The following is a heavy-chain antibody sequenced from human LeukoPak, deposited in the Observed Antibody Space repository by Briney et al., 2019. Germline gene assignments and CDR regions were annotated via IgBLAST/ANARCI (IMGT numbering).Heavy chain of an antibody. D-gene: IGHD3-9*01. CDR3: ARDPTLRYFDWLFRGDAFDI. Sequence: PSETLSLTCTVSGGSISSYYWSWIRQPAGKGLEWIGRIYTSGSTNYNLSLKSRVTMSVDTSKNQFSLKLSSVTAADTAVYYCARDPTLRYFDWLFRGDAFDIWGQGTMVTVSS. CDR2: IYTSGST. CDR1: GGSISSYY. J-gene: IGHJ3*02. V-gene: IGHV4-4*07.